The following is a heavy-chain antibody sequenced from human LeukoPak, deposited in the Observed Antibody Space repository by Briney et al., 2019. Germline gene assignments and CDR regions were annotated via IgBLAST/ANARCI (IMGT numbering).Heavy chain of an antibody. CDR2: MNPNSGNT. V-gene: IGHV1-8*01. Sequence: GASVTVSFKSSGYTFTIYDINWVRQATGQGREWMGWMNPNSGNTGYAQKFQGRVTMTRNTSISTAYMELSSLRSEDTAVYYCARDYPSYGDYLYYYYYMDVWGKGTTVTVSS. D-gene: IGHD4-17*01. J-gene: IGHJ6*03. CDR1: GYTFTIYD. CDR3: ARDYPSYGDYLYYYYYMDV.